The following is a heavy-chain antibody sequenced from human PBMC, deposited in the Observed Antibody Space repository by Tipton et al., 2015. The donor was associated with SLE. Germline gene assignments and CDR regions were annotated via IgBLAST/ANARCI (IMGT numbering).Heavy chain of an antibody. V-gene: IGHV4-61*08. CDR2: IYSSGST. D-gene: IGHD3-10*01. CDR1: GDSVNSGDYY. CDR3: ARTPGGVQGQIGWYFDL. Sequence: TLSLTCIVSGDSVNSGDYYWSWIRQHPGKGLEWIGYIYSSGSTAYNPSLKSRVTISVDTSKDQFSLKLSSVTAADTAVYYCARTPGGVQGQIGWYFDLWGRGTLVTVSS. J-gene: IGHJ2*01.